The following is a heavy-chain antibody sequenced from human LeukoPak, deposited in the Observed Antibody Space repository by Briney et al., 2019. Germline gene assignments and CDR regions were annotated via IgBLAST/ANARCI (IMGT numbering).Heavy chain of an antibody. CDR2: INPSGGDT. CDR1: GYTLTSYY. CDR3: AREVMDNLRFDY. J-gene: IGHJ4*02. Sequence: ALVKVSCKASGYTLTSYYMHWVRQAPGQGLEWMGIINPSGGDTSYAQKFQGRLTMTRDTSTNTVYMELTSLRSEDTAVYYCAREVMDNLRFDYWGQGTLVTVSS. V-gene: IGHV1-46*01. D-gene: IGHD1-14*01.